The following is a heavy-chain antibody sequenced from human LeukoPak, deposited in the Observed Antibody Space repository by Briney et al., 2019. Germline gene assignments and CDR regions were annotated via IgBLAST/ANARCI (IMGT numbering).Heavy chain of an antibody. Sequence: GGSLRLSCAASGFTFSTYWMHWVRQAPGKGLVWVSRINSDGGTTTYADSVKGRFTISRDNAKNTLYLHMNSLRAEDTAIYYCARDLRGIGDETVFWGQGTLVTVSS. CDR2: INSDGGTT. CDR1: GFTFSTYW. V-gene: IGHV3-74*03. D-gene: IGHD3-16*01. CDR3: ARDLRGIGDETVF. J-gene: IGHJ4*02.